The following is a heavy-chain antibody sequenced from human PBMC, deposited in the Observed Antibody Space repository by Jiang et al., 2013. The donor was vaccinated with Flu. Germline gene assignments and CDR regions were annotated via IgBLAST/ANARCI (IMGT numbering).Heavy chain of an antibody. CDR1: GFTFSTYG. D-gene: IGHD3-10*01. CDR2: IRYAGNNY. Sequence: QLVESGGGVVQPGESLRLSCAASGFTFSTYGMHWVRQAPGEGLEWVAFIRYAGNNYYYADSVKGRFTISRDNTKNTLYLQMNSLRAEDTAVYYCAKEYLTSDSGIAGWFDTWGQGSLVTVSS. CDR3: AKEYLTSDSGIAGWFDT. V-gene: IGHV3-30*02. J-gene: IGHJ5*02.